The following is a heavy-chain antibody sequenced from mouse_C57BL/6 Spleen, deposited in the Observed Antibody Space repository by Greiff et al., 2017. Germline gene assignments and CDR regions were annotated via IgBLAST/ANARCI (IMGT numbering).Heavy chain of an antibody. J-gene: IGHJ1*03. CDR1: GYTFTDYY. V-gene: IGHV1-26*01. CDR3: ASEGHYYGSSYWYLDD. D-gene: IGHD1-1*01. Sequence: EVQLQQSGPELVKPGASVKISCKASGYTFTDYYMNWVKQSHGKSLEWIGDINPNNGGTSYNQKFKGKATLAVDKSSSTAYMELRSLTSEDSAVYYYASEGHYYGSSYWYLDDWGTGTSVTVSS. CDR2: INPNNGGT.